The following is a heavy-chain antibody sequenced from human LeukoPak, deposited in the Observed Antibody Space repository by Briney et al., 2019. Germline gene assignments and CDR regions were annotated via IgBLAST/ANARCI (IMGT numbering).Heavy chain of an antibody. Sequence: GGFLRLSCAASGFTFSRYELSWVRQAPGKGLEWVSYISSSGSIIYYADSVKGRFTISRDNAKNSLYLQMNSLRAEDTALYYCARDLGMTDGDYVSYFDYWGQGTLVTVSS. D-gene: IGHD4-17*01. J-gene: IGHJ4*02. CDR1: GFTFSRYE. V-gene: IGHV3-48*03. CDR2: ISSSGSII. CDR3: ARDLGMTDGDYVSYFDY.